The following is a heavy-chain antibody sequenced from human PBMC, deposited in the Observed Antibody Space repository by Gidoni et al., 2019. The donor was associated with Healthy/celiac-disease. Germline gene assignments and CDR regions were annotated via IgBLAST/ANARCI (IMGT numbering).Heavy chain of an antibody. D-gene: IGHD3-9*01. CDR3: ARGGTYYDILTGYSEFAFDY. Sequence: EVQLVESGGGLVQPGGSLRPSCAASGFTFSSHSINWVRQAPGKGLEWVSYISSSSSTIYYADSVKGRFTISRDNAKNSLYLQMNSLRAEDTAVYYCARGGTYYDILTGYSEFAFDYWGQGTLVTVSS. V-gene: IGHV3-48*01. CDR2: ISSSSSTI. CDR1: GFTFSSHS. J-gene: IGHJ4*02.